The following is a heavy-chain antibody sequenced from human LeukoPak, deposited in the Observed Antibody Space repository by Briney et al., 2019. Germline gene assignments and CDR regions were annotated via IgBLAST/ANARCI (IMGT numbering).Heavy chain of an antibody. J-gene: IGHJ4*02. D-gene: IGHD1-14*01. CDR2: ISGSGGST. V-gene: IGHV3-23*01. Sequence: GGSLRLSCAASGFTVSSNYMSWVRQAPGKGLEWVSAISGSGGSTYYADSVKGRFTIPRDNSKNTLYLQMNSLRAEDTAVYYCAKDLTDRYFDYWGQGTLVTVSS. CDR1: GFTVSSNY. CDR3: AKDLTDRYFDY.